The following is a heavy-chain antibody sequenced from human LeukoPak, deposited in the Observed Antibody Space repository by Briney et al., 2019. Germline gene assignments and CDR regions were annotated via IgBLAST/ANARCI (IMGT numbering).Heavy chain of an antibody. J-gene: IGHJ6*02. CDR3: ARAVARWLHYYYGMDV. D-gene: IGHD3-22*01. Sequence: PSETLSLTCAVYGGSFSGYYWSWIRQPPGKGLEWIGEINHSGSTNYNPFLKSRVTISVDTSKNQFSLKLSSVTAADTAVYYCARAVARWLHYYYGMDVWGQGTTVTVSS. CDR2: INHSGST. V-gene: IGHV4-34*01. CDR1: GGSFSGYY.